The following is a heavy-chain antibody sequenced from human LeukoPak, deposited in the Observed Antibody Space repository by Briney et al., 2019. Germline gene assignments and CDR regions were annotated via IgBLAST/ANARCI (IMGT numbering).Heavy chain of an antibody. CDR2: IHGNGETT. V-gene: IGHV3-23*01. Sequence: GGSLRLSCAASAFRFSSFTMTWVRQAPGKGLEWVSGIHGNGETTYYADSVKGRFTISRDNSRELLYLQMNSLRVEDTAVYYCAKDPNGDYVGAFDSWGQGTMVTVSS. CDR1: AFRFSSFT. D-gene: IGHD4-17*01. J-gene: IGHJ3*02. CDR3: AKDPNGDYVGAFDS.